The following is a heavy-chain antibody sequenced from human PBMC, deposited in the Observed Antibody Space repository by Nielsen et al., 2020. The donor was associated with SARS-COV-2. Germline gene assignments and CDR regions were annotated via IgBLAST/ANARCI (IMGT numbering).Heavy chain of an antibody. D-gene: IGHD6-13*01. CDR2: IYYSGST. CDR3: ARGGIAAAGTRLLWYWYFDL. J-gene: IGHJ2*01. Sequence: SETLSLTCTASGGSVSSYYWSWIRQPPGKGLEWIGYIYYSGSTNYNPSLKSRVTISVDTSKNQFSLKLSSVTAADTAVYYCARGGIAAAGTRLLWYWYFDLWGRGTLVTVSS. V-gene: IGHV4-59*02. CDR1: GGSVSSYY.